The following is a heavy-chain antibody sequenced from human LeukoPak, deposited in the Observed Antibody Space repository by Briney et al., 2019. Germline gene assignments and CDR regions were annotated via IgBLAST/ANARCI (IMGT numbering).Heavy chain of an antibody. J-gene: IGHJ5*02. D-gene: IGHD2-21*01. CDR1: GFTFSSYA. Sequence: GSLRLSCAASGFTFSSYAMSWVRQAPGKGLEWVSAISGSGGSTYYADSVKGRFTISRDNSKNTLYLQMNSLRAEDTAVYYCAKDPSILWWGSQFDPWGQGTLVTVSS. CDR3: AKDPSILWWGSQFDP. V-gene: IGHV3-23*01. CDR2: ISGSGGST.